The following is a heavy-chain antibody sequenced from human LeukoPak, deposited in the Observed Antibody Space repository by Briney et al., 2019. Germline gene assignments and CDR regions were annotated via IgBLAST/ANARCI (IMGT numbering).Heavy chain of an antibody. D-gene: IGHD3-9*01. CDR1: GFTFRDYN. V-gene: IGHV3-11*01. J-gene: IGHJ6*02. Sequence: PGGSLRLSCAASGFTFRDYNMNWVRQAPGKGLEWVSYITDSGSTIHYADSVNGRFTISRDNAKNSLYLQMNSLRVEDLAVYYCARSIGLTGGGVDVWGRGTTVTVSS. CDR3: ARSIGLTGGGVDV. CDR2: ITDSGSTI.